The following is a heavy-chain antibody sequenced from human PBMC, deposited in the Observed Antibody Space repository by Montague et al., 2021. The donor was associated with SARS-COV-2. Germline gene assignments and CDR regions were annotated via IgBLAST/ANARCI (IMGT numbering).Heavy chain of an antibody. CDR2: TYYRSKWHN. CDR3: ARGWVATIPHMDN. V-gene: IGHV6-1*01. J-gene: IGHJ4*02. D-gene: IGHD5-12*01. CDR1: GDSVASNSAA. Sequence: CAISGDSVASNSAAWNWIRHSPSRDLEWLGRTYYRSKWHNDYAVSVKSRITINPDTSKNQFSLQLKSVTPEDTAVYYCARGWVATIPHMDNWGQGSLVIVSS.